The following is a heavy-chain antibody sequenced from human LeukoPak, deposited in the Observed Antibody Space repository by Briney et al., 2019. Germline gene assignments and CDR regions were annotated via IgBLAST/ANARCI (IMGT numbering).Heavy chain of an antibody. D-gene: IGHD1-14*01. CDR1: GFTFSSYS. CDR2: ISSDGSNT. J-gene: IGHJ4*02. V-gene: IGHV3-74*01. Sequence: PGGSLRLSCAASGFTFSSYSMHWVRQAPGKGLVWVSCISSDGSNTNYADSVKGRFTISRDNAKNTLYLQMNSLRAEDTALYYCARQNRDFDYWGQGTLVTVSS. CDR3: ARQNRDFDY.